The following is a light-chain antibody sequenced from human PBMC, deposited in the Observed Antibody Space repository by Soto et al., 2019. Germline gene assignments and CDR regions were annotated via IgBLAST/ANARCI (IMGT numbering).Light chain of an antibody. CDR1: RTVVGNY. J-gene: IGKJ3*01. CDR2: SAS. V-gene: IGKV3-20*01. CDR3: QQNIASPRT. Sequence: PGERATLSCRASRTVVGNYLARYPQIPGQAPRLLIHSASTRAPGIPDSFMARGAGTDFTLTMSRLEPKDSAGYYCQQNIASPRTFGPGTRVDIK.